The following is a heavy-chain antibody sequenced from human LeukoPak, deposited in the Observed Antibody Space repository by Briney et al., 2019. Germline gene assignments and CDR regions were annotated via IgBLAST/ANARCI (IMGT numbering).Heavy chain of an antibody. D-gene: IGHD6-13*01. CDR1: GGSISSYY. CDR3: ARVTIAAAVTGPGVGYYYYGMDV. CDR2: IYYSGST. J-gene: IGHJ6*02. V-gene: IGHV4-59*01. Sequence: SEILSLTCTVSGGSISSYYWSWIRQPPGKGLEWIGYIYYSGSTNYNPSLKSRVTISVDTSKNQFSLKLSSVTAADTAVYYCARVTIAAAVTGPGVGYYYYGMDVWGQGTTVTVSS.